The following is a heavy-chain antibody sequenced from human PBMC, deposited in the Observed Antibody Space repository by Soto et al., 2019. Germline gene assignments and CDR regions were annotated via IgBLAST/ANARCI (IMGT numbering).Heavy chain of an antibody. V-gene: IGHV3-30-3*01. CDR3: ARVSYQLLHLEAFDI. D-gene: IGHD2-2*02. CDR1: GFTFSSYA. CDR2: ISYDGSNK. J-gene: IGHJ3*02. Sequence: GGSLRLSCAASGFTFSSYAMHWVRQAPGKGLEWVAVISYDGSNKYYADSVKGRFTISRDNSKNTLYLQMNSLRAEDTAVYYCARVSYQLLHLEAFDIWGQGTMVTVSS.